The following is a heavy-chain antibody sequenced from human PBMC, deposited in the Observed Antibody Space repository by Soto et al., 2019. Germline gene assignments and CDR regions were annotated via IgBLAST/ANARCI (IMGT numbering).Heavy chain of an antibody. Sequence: EMQLVESGGGLVKPGGSLRLSCAASGFTFSTYGMNWVRQAPGKGLEWVSSISSGSEYIYYADSLKGRLTISRDNARNSLYLQRISLRAEDPAVYYCATDGAAGSVMAVWGQGTTCTVAS. J-gene: IGHJ6*02. CDR2: ISSGSEYI. CDR1: GFTFSTYG. D-gene: IGHD6-13*01. V-gene: IGHV3-21*01. CDR3: ATDGAAGSVMAV.